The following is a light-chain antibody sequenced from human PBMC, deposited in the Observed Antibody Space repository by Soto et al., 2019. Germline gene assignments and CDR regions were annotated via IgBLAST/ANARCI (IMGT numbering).Light chain of an antibody. Sequence: QSALXQPASVSGSPGQSITISCSGTSSDIGSYNHVAWYQQFPGKSPKLMIYAVSDRPSGVSDRFSGSKSGITASLTISGLQTEDEADYYCISYTDRQSYLFGTGTKV. V-gene: IGLV2-14*03. CDR3: ISYTDRQSYL. CDR1: SSDIGSYNH. J-gene: IGLJ1*01. CDR2: AVS.